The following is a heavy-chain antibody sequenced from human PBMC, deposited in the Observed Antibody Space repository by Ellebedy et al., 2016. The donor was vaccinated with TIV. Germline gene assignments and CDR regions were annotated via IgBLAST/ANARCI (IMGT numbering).Heavy chain of an antibody. CDR1: GGSIISTNW. Sequence: MPSETLSLTCAVSGGSIISTNWWSWVRQPPGKGLEWIGEIYHSGSTNYTPSLKSRVTISVDKSKNQFSLKLSSVTAADTAVYYCAKRQAYGDYGYAFDVWGQGTMVTVSS. CDR3: AKRQAYGDYGYAFDV. CDR2: IYHSGST. V-gene: IGHV4-4*02. D-gene: IGHD4-17*01. J-gene: IGHJ3*01.